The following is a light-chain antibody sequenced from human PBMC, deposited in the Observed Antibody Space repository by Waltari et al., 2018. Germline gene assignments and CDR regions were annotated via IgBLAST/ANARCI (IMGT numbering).Light chain of an antibody. CDR2: DDN. Sequence: QSALTQPASVSGSPGQSITISCTGTSSDVGTYNLFSWYQQYPGKAPKVMIYDDNRRPSGVSERFSGSKYGNTASLTSSGVQAEDEADYYCCSYAGSYTWVFGGGTKLTVL. CDR1: SSDVGTYNL. V-gene: IGLV2-23*01. CDR3: CSYAGSYTWV. J-gene: IGLJ3*02.